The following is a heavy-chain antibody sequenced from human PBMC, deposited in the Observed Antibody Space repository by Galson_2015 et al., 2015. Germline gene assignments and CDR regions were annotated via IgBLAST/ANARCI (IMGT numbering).Heavy chain of an antibody. Sequence: VSCKASGYTFTSYAMHWVRQAPGQRLEWMGWINAGNGNTKYSQKFQGRVTITRDTSASTAYMELSSLRSEDTAVYYCARDLRGYCTGGVCYSALGYWGQGTLVTVSS. V-gene: IGHV1-3*01. D-gene: IGHD2-8*02. CDR3: ARDLRGYCTGGVCYSALGY. J-gene: IGHJ4*02. CDR2: INAGNGNT. CDR1: GYTFTSYA.